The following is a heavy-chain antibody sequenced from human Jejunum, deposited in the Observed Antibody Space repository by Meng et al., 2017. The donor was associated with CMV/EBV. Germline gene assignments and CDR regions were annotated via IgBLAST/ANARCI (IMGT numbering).Heavy chain of an antibody. J-gene: IGHJ4*02. CDR3: ARDPHSWSGVFEY. Sequence: ASGYTFTGYYSHWVRQAPGQGLEWMGWINPWSGDTKSAHSLQGRVTLTRDTSTNTAFMDLTSLTSDDTAVYYCARDPHSWSGVFEYWAQGTLVTAPQ. CDR2: INPWSGDT. D-gene: IGHD1-26*01. V-gene: IGHV1-2*02. CDR1: GYTFTGYY.